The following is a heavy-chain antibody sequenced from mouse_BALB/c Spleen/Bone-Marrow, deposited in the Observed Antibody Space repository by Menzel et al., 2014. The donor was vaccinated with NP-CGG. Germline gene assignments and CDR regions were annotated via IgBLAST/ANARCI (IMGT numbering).Heavy chain of an antibody. D-gene: IGHD4-1*01. Sequence: VQGVESGSVLVRPGASVKLSCKASGYTFTSSWMHWAKQRPGQGLEWIGEIHPNSGNTNYNEKFKGKATLTVDTSPSTAYVDLSSLTSEDSAVYYCARYWSGFAYWGQGTLVTVSA. CDR3: ARYWSGFAY. CDR1: GYTFTSSW. CDR2: IHPNSGNT. V-gene: IGHV1S130*01. J-gene: IGHJ3*01.